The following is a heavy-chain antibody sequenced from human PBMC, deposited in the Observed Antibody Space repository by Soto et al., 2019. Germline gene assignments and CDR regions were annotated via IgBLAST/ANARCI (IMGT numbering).Heavy chain of an antibody. Sequence: TVFGGNICSGGYYRSLISKHPGKGLEWIGYIYHSERTYYHPSLKCRVTIPVDTSKHQFSLKLSSVTAADAAVYYCARVKKYWDSSGTGFDPWGQRTLVTVSS. J-gene: IGHJ5*02. V-gene: IGHV4-31*02. CDR1: GGNICSGGYY. CDR2: IYHSERT. D-gene: IGHD3-22*01. CDR3: ARVKKYWDSSGTGFDP.